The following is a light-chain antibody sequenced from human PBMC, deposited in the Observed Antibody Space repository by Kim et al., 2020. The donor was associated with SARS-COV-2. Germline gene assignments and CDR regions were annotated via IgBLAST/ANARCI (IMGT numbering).Light chain of an antibody. CDR2: YDS. V-gene: IGLV3-21*04. J-gene: IGLJ3*02. CDR1: DVGSNS. Sequence: APGKAAWSAGVGTDVGSNSVHWYQQKPGQGPVLVIYYDSDRPSGIPERFSGSKSGNTATLTFSRVEAGDETDYYCQVWDSSSDQGVFGGGTQLTVL. CDR3: QVWDSSSDQGV.